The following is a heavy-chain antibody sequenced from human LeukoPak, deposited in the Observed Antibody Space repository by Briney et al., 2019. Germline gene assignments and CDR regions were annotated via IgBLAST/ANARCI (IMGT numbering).Heavy chain of an antibody. CDR2: IYYSGST. CDR3: ATMTIFYAFDI. D-gene: IGHD5-24*01. J-gene: IGHJ3*02. CDR1: GGSISSSSYY. V-gene: IGHV4-39*01. Sequence: SETLSLTCTVSGGSISSSSYYWGWIRQPPGKGLEWIGSIYYSGSTYYNPSLKSRVTISVDTSKNQFSLKLSSVTAADTAVYYCATMTIFYAFDIWGQGTMVTVCS.